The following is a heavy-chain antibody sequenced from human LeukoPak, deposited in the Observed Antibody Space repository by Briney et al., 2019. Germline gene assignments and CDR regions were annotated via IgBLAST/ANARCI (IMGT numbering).Heavy chain of an antibody. Sequence: GGSLRLSCAASRFTFSDYWMHWVRQAPGKGLVWVSRINTDGTFIRHADSVQGRFTISRDAAKNTLFLQMNSLRAEDTAVYYCARQARVGGALQYWGQGVLVTVSA. CDR1: RFTFSDYW. CDR3: ARQARVGGALQY. V-gene: IGHV3-74*01. J-gene: IGHJ4*02. D-gene: IGHD1-26*01. CDR2: INTDGTFI.